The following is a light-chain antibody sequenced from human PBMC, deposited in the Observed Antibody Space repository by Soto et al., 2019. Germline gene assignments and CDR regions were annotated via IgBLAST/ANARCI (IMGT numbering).Light chain of an antibody. V-gene: IGKV3-15*01. CDR1: QSVSSN. Sequence: EIVMTQSPAPLSVSPGERATLSFRASQSVSSNLAWYQQKPGQAPRLLIYGASTRSTGIPARFSGSRSGTEFTPTISSLQSEDFAVYYCQQYNNWPPTFGQGTRLEIK. J-gene: IGKJ5*01. CDR2: GAS. CDR3: QQYNNWPPT.